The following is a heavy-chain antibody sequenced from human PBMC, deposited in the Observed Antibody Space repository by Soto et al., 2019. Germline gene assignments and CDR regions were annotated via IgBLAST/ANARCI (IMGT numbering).Heavy chain of an antibody. V-gene: IGHV4-39*01. D-gene: IGHD3-9*01. CDR3: ARLLLPLYYDILTGYSQDPYYFDY. J-gene: IGHJ4*02. CDR2: IYYSGST. CDR1: GGSISSSSYY. Sequence: KTSETLSLTCTVSGGSISSSSYYWGWIRQPPGKGLEWIGSIYYSGSTYYNPSLKSRVTISVDTSKNQFSLTLISVTAADTAVYYCARLLLPLYYDILTGYSQDPYYFDYWGQGTQVTV.